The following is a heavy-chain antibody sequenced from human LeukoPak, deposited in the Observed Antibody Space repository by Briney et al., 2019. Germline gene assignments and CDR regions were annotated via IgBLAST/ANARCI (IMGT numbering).Heavy chain of an antibody. V-gene: IGHV1-2*02. J-gene: IGHJ3*02. CDR2: INPNSGGT. CDR3: WYYYDRGNAVVNGFDI. Sequence: ASVKVSCKASGYTFTAYYMHWVRQAPGQGLEWMGWINPNSGGTNYAQKFQGRVAMTTDTSTSTAYMELRSLRSDDTAVYYCWYYYDRGNAVVNGFDIWGQGTMVTVSS. CDR1: GYTFTAYY. D-gene: IGHD3-22*01.